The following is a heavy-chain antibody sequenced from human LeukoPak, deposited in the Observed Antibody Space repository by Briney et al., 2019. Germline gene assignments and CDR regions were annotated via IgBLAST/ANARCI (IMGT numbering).Heavy chain of an antibody. Sequence: GGTLRLSCAASGFTFSSYGMSWVRQAPGKGLEWVSAISGSGGSTYYADSVKGRFTISRDNSKNTLYLQMNSLRAEDTAVYYCARGDSRITMVRGVPNNWFDPWGQGTLVTVSS. V-gene: IGHV3-23*01. J-gene: IGHJ5*02. CDR2: ISGSGGST. CDR3: ARGDSRITMVRGVPNNWFDP. CDR1: GFTFSSYG. D-gene: IGHD3-10*01.